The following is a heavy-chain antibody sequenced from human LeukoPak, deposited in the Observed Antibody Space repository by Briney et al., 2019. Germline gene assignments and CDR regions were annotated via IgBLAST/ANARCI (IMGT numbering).Heavy chain of an antibody. CDR2: ISGSGGST. J-gene: IGHJ4*02. CDR1: GFTFSSYA. CDR3: AKGDIVVVPAALYY. Sequence: GGSLRLSCAASGFTFSSYAKSWVRQAPGKGLEWVSAISGSGGSTYYADSVKGRFTISRDNSKNTLYLQMNSLRAEDTAVYYCAKGDIVVVPAALYYWGQGTLVTVSS. V-gene: IGHV3-23*01. D-gene: IGHD2-2*01.